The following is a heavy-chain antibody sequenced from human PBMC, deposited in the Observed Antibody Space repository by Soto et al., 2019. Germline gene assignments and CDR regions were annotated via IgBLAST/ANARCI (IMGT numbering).Heavy chain of an antibody. CDR3: ARHVPAARYYYSMDG. CDR2: IIPIFGTA. CDR1: GGTFSSYA. J-gene: IGHJ6*02. Sequence: QVQLVQSGAEVKKPGSSVKVSCKASGGTFSSYAISWVQQAPGQGLEWMGGIIPIFGTANYAQKFQGRVTITGDESTITAHMERRSLRGEDTAVYYCARHVPAARYYYSMDGCSQPNTVTVSS. V-gene: IGHV1-69*12. D-gene: IGHD2-2*01.